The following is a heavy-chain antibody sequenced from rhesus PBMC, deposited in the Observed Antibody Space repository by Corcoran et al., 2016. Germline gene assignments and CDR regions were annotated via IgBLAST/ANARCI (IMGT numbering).Heavy chain of an antibody. CDR1: GYSLSSGFG. CDR2: GGGKSVNT. CDR3: GRRGGENWYFDL. V-gene: IGHV4-127*01. J-gene: IGHJ2*01. Sequence: QVQLQESGPGLVKPSDTLSLTCAVSGYSLSSGFGGRWIRLPPGKGRGWVGYGGGKSVNTNYNPSLKSRVTISKDTSKNQFSLNPNSVAAADTAVYYCGRRGGENWYFDLWGPGTPITISS. D-gene: IGHD1-44*02.